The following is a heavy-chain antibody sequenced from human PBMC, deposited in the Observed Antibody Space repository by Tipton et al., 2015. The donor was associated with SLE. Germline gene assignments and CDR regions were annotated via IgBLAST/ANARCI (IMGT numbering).Heavy chain of an antibody. V-gene: IGHV3-7*04. Sequence: GSLRLSCAASGFTFSSYWMSWVRQAPEKGLEWVANMKQDGSEKYYVDSVKGRFTISRDNSKNSLYLQLNSLRAQDTALYYCARGKQLWDYWGQGTLVTVSS. CDR1: GFTFSSYW. J-gene: IGHJ4*02. D-gene: IGHD5-18*01. CDR2: MKQDGSEK. CDR3: ARGKQLWDY.